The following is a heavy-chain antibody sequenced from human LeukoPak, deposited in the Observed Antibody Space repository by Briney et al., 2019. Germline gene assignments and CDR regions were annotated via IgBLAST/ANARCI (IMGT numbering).Heavy chain of an antibody. D-gene: IGHD3-22*01. J-gene: IGHJ1*01. Sequence: ASVKVSCKASGYTFTGYYMHWVRQAPGQGLEWMGWINPNSGGTNYAQKFQGGVTMTRDTSISTAYMELSRLRSDDTAVYYCARDSGTYYYDSSGYPEYFQHWGQGTLVTVSS. CDR2: INPNSGGT. V-gene: IGHV1-2*02. CDR1: GYTFTGYY. CDR3: ARDSGTYYYDSSGYPEYFQH.